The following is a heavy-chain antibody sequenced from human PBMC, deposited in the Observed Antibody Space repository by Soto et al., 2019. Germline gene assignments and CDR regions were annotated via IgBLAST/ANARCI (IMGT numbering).Heavy chain of an antibody. V-gene: IGHV3-23*01. CDR3: AKDRGYWGAFDI. CDR1: GFTFSSYA. D-gene: IGHD2-8*02. J-gene: IGHJ3*02. Sequence: GVSLRLSCAASGFTFSSYAMSWVRQAPGKGLEWVSAISGSGGSTYYADSVKGRFTISRDNSKNTLYLQMNSLRAEDTAVYYCAKDRGYWGAFDIWGQGTMVTVS. CDR2: ISGSGGST.